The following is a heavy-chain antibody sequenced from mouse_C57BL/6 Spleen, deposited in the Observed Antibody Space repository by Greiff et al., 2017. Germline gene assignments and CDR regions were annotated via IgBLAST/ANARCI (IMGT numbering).Heavy chain of an antibody. D-gene: IGHD2-4*01. Sequence: VHVKQSGAELVRPGSSVKMSCKTSGYTFTSYGINWVKQRPGQGLEWIGYIYIGNGYTEYNEKFKGKATLTSDTSSSTAYMQLSSLTSEDSAIYFCARGTSYDYGGLYAMDYWGQGTSVTVSS. CDR3: ARGTSYDYGGLYAMDY. CDR2: IYIGNGYT. CDR1: GYTFTSYG. V-gene: IGHV1-58*01. J-gene: IGHJ4*01.